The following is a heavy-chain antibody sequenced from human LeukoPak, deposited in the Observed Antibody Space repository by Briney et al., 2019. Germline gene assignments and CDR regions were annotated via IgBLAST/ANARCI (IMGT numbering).Heavy chain of an antibody. Sequence: GGSLRLSCAASGFTFDDYAMHWVRQAPGKGLEWVSGISWNSGSIGYADSVKGRLTISRDNAKNSLYLQMNSLRAEDTALYYCAKARYNWNDLGYFGYWGQGTLVTVSS. D-gene: IGHD1-1*01. CDR2: ISWNSGSI. V-gene: IGHV3-9*01. J-gene: IGHJ4*02. CDR1: GFTFDDYA. CDR3: AKARYNWNDLGYFGY.